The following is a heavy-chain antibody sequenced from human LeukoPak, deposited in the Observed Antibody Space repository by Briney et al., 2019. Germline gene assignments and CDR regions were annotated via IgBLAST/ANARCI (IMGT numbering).Heavy chain of an antibody. CDR1: GYTFTGYY. Sequence: GASVKVSCKASGYTFTGYYMHWVRQAPGQGLEWMGWINPNSGGTNYAQKFQGRVTMTRDTSISTAYMELSRLRSDDTAVYYCARDSYGDYPYYFDYWGQVTLVTVSS. V-gene: IGHV1-2*02. J-gene: IGHJ4*02. D-gene: IGHD4-17*01. CDR3: ARDSYGDYPYYFDY. CDR2: INPNSGGT.